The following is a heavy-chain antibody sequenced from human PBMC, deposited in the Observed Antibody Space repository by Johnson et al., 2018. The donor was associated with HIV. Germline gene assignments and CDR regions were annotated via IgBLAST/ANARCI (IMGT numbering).Heavy chain of an antibody. J-gene: IGHJ3*02. CDR3: VRDPGAPAGGAFDI. V-gene: IGHV3-64*01. CDR2: ISGNGAST. CDR1: GFTFSSYA. D-gene: IGHD6-13*01. Sequence: MQLVESGGGLVQPGGSLRLSCAASGFTFSSYAMHWVRQTPGKGLEYVSAISGNGASTYYANSVKGRFTISRDNSKSTLYLQMCSLRAEDMAVYYCVRDPGAPAGGAFDIWGQGTVVTVSS.